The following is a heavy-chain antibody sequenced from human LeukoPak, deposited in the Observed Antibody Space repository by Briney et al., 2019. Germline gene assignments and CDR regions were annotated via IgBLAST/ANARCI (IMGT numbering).Heavy chain of an antibody. CDR1: GGSFSGYY. CDR2: INHSGST. Sequence: SETLSLTCAVYGGSFSGYYWSWIRQPPGKGLEWIGEINHSGSTNYNPSLKSRVTISVDTSNNQFSLKLSSVTAADTAVYYCARARWYCTNGVCYRSWFDPWGQGTLVTVSS. J-gene: IGHJ5*02. V-gene: IGHV4-34*01. D-gene: IGHD2-8*01. CDR3: ARARWYCTNGVCYRSWFDP.